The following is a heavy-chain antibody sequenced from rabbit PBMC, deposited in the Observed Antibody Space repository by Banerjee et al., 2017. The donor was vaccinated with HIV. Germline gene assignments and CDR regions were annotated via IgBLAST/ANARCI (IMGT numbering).Heavy chain of an antibody. CDR1: GFDLSSYYY. Sequence: QSLEESGGDLVKPGASLTLTCKASGFDLSSYYYMCWVRQALGKGLEWIACIYTGSSGSTYYASWAKGRFTISKTSSTTVTLQMTSLTAADTATYFCARGGVVAGDGYALWGPGTLVTVS. CDR2: IYTGSSGST. V-gene: IGHV1S40*01. D-gene: IGHD6-1*01. CDR3: ARGGVVAGDGYAL. J-gene: IGHJ6*01.